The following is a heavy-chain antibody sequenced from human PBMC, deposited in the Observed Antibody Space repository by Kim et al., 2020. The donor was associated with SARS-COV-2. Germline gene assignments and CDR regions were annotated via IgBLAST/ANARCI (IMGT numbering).Heavy chain of an antibody. CDR1: GVSIRSTNW. D-gene: IGHD6-13*01. V-gene: IGHV4-4*02. CDR3: ARASADSSSWSTRDFGGGVRRRRVKAFEI. J-gene: IGHJ3*02. Sequence: SETLSLTCAVSGVSIRSTNWWSWVRQPPGKGLEWIGEIYHSGSTNSNPSLKSRVTISIDKSKNQFSLKLSSVTAADTAVYYCARASADSSSWSTRDFGGGVRRRRVKAFEIWGQGTMVTVSS. CDR2: IYHSGST.